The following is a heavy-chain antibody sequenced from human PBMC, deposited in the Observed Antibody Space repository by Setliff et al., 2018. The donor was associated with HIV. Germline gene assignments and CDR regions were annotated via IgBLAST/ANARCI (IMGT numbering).Heavy chain of an antibody. D-gene: IGHD2-15*01. Sequence: GGSLRLSCAASVFAFKIHNMNWVRQAPGKGLEWLSYISYTSRTIYYADSVKGRFTISRDNDKNSPYLQMHGLRADDTAVYYCARDRPRRIVVATNLPNAFDVWGHGTLVTVSS. CDR1: VFAFKIHN. V-gene: IGHV3-48*01. CDR2: ISYTSRTI. J-gene: IGHJ4*03. CDR3: ARDRPRRIVVATNLPNAFDV.